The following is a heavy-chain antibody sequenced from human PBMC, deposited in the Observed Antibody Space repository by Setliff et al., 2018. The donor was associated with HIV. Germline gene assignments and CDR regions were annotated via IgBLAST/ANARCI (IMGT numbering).Heavy chain of an antibody. CDR2: IYPGDSDT. V-gene: IGHV5-51*01. Sequence: GESLKISCKASGYSFTSYWIGWVRQMPGKGLECMGIIYPGDSDTRYSPSSQGQVTISADKSINTVYLQWSTLKASDTAMYYCARPRFEYSASSGVYYFDYWGQGTLVTVSS. D-gene: IGHD6-6*01. J-gene: IGHJ4*02. CDR1: GYSFTSYW. CDR3: ARPRFEYSASSGVYYFDY.